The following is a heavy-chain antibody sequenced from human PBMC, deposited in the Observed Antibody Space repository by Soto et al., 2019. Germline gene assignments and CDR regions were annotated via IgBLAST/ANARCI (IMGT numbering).Heavy chain of an antibody. J-gene: IGHJ6*02. Sequence: GESLKISCNGSGYSFTGYWIGWVRQMPGKGLEWMGIIYPGDSDTRYSPSFQGQVTISADKSISTAYLQWSSLKASDTAMYYCARPMAISLYGMDVWGQGTTVTVSS. CDR2: IYPGDSDT. CDR3: ARPMAISLYGMDV. D-gene: IGHD3-3*01. CDR1: GYSFTGYW. V-gene: IGHV5-51*01.